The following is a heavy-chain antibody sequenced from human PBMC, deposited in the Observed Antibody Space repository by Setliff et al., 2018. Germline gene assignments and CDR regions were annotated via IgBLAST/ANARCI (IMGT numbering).Heavy chain of an antibody. CDR2: IYYSGST. J-gene: IGHJ6*02. CDR3: ARVLAAAGYYYYGMDV. Sequence: SETLSLTCTVSGGSISSSSYYWGWIRKPPGKGLEWIGSIYYSGSTYYNPSLKSRVTISVDTSKNQFSLKLSSVTAADTAVYYCARVLAAAGYYYYGMDVWGQGTTVTVSS. D-gene: IGHD6-13*01. V-gene: IGHV4-39*07. CDR1: GGSISSSSYY.